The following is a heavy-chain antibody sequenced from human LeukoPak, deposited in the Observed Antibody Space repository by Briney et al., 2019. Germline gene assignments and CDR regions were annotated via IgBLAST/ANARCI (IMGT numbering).Heavy chain of an antibody. Sequence: GGSLRLSCAASGFTFRNFGMTWVRQVPGKGLEWVSTISDSGVTTHYADFVKGRFTIYRDNSKSTLYLQMTSLRAVDTAIYYCAKDPSTFLTTGWYFDLWGRGTLVTVSS. D-gene: IGHD4-17*01. CDR2: ISDSGVTT. CDR1: GFTFRNFG. V-gene: IGHV3-23*01. CDR3: AKDPSTFLTTGWYFDL. J-gene: IGHJ2*01.